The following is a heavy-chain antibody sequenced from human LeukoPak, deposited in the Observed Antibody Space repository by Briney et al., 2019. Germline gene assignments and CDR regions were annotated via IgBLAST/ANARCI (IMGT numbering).Heavy chain of an antibody. Sequence: GGSLRLSCEASGXTFSNYGMNWVRQAPGKGLEWVSFTDTSGNYIYYGDSVKGRFTISRDNARNLLFLQMNGLRAEDTAVYYCARGRSITLLRGVAMSDGFDIWGQGALVAVSS. V-gene: IGHV3-21*06. J-gene: IGHJ3*02. CDR3: ARGRSITLLRGVAMSDGFDI. D-gene: IGHD3-10*01. CDR2: TDTSGNYI. CDR1: GXTFSNYG.